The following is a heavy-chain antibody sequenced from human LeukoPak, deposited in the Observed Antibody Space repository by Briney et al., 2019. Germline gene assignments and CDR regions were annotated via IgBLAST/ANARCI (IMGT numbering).Heavy chain of an antibody. V-gene: IGHV1-2*02. CDR1: GYTFTGYY. D-gene: IGHD6-19*01. J-gene: IGHJ3*02. CDR3: AKVMGSGQWLVEREDFDI. Sequence: ASVKVSCKASGYTFTGYYIHWVRHAPGQGLEGMGWINPNSGGTNYAQKFQGRVTMTRDTSISTAYMELSRLRSDDTAVYYCAKVMGSGQWLVEREDFDIWGQGTMVTVSS. CDR2: INPNSGGT.